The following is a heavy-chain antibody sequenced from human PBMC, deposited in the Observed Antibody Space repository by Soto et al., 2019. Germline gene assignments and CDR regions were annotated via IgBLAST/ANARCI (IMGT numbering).Heavy chain of an antibody. CDR2: ISYDGSNK. Sequence: PGGSLRLSCAASGFTFSSYGMHWVRQAPGKGLEWVAVISYDGSNKYYADSVKGRFTISRDNSKNTLYLQMNSLRAEDTAVYYCAKDSIGGYSYGYLIAYWGQGTLVTVSS. CDR3: AKDSIGGYSYGYLIAY. V-gene: IGHV3-30*18. D-gene: IGHD5-18*01. J-gene: IGHJ4*02. CDR1: GFTFSSYG.